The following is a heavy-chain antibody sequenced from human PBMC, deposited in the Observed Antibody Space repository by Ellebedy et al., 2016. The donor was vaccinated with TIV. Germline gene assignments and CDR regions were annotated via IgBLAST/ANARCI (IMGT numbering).Heavy chain of an antibody. V-gene: IGHV3-15*07. Sequence: PGGSLRLSCAASGFIFSNAWMNWVRQAPGKGLEWVGRVKNKPDGGTTDYATHVKGRFTISRADSKKILYLQMNSLKTEDTAIYFCTTDFSSSYFFPSWGQGTLVTVSS. J-gene: IGHJ4*02. CDR1: GFIFSNAW. CDR3: TTDFSSSYFFPS. CDR2: VKNKPDGGTT. D-gene: IGHD3-22*01.